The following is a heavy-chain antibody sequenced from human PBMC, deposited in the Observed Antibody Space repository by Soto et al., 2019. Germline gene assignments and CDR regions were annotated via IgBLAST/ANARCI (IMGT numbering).Heavy chain of an antibody. CDR1: GGSISSGGYY. V-gene: IGHV4-39*01. Sequence: PSETLSLTCTVSGGSISSGGYYWSWIRQHPGKGLEWIGSIYYSGSTYYNPSLKSRVTISVDTSKNQFSLKLSSVTAADTAVYYCARRVLLWLRQGMFDPWGQGTLVTVSS. CDR2: IYYSGST. D-gene: IGHD5-18*01. CDR3: ARRVLLWLRQGMFDP. J-gene: IGHJ5*02.